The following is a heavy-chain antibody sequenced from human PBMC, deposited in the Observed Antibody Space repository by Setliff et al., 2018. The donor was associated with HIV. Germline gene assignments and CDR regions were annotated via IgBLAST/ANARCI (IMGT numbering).Heavy chain of an antibody. CDR1: GFAFSGHQ. V-gene: IGHV3-21*01. D-gene: IGHD2-15*01. CDR2: ISSSGNFI. Sequence: GGSLRLSCAASGFAFSGHQMSWVRQAPGKGLEWVSSISSSGNFIYYEDSVKGRFTVSRDNAQNSVYLQMDSLRAEDTAVYSCARARGGNSEWSYWGQGTLVTVSS. CDR3: ARARGGNSEWSY. J-gene: IGHJ4*02.